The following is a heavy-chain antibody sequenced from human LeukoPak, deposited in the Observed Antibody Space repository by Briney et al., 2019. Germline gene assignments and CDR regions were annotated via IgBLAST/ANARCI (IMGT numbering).Heavy chain of an antibody. CDR2: ISSSGSGGST. J-gene: IGHJ5*01. Sequence: GGSLRLSCAASGFTFSSYWMSWVRQAPGKGLEWVSGISSSGSGGSTYYADSVKSRFTISRDNSKHTLYLQINSVRAEDTAVYYCARAYSSSWYDFWGQGNLVTVSS. D-gene: IGHD6-13*01. CDR1: GFTFSSYW. V-gene: IGHV3-23*01. CDR3: ARAYSSSWYDF.